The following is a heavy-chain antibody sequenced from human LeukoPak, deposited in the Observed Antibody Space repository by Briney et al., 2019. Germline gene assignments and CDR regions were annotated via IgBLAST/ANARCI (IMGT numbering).Heavy chain of an antibody. CDR1: GFTFSSYW. J-gene: IGHJ6*04. CDR3: ARSVGVGLYGMDV. V-gene: IGHV3-7*03. Sequence: GGSLRLSCAASGFTFSSYWMSWVRQAPGKGLEWVANIKQDGSEKYYVDSVKGRFTISRDNAKNSLYLQMNSPRAEDTAVYYCARSVGVGLYGMDVWGKGTTVTVSS. D-gene: IGHD3-3*01. CDR2: IKQDGSEK.